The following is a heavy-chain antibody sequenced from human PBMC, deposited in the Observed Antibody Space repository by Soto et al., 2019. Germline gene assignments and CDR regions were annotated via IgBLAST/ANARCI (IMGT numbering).Heavy chain of an antibody. D-gene: IGHD3-10*01. J-gene: IGHJ5*02. Sequence: NPSETLSLTCTVSGASIKSYYWTWIRQPPGKELEWIGYIHYTGRTNCNPSLKSRVTMSVDTSKNQFSLRLNSVTAADTAIYYCARNLAIGGFFDPWGQGTLVTVS. CDR3: ARNLAIGGFFDP. CDR1: GASIKSYY. CDR2: IHYTGRT. V-gene: IGHV4-59*01.